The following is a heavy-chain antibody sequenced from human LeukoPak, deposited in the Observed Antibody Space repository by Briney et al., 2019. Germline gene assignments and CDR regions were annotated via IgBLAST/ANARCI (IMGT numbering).Heavy chain of an antibody. J-gene: IGHJ6*03. CDR3: TRRPSYSSGWYEITSDYYMDV. D-gene: IGHD6-19*01. CDR2: ITGSGGST. CDR1: GFTFSSYA. V-gene: IGHV3-23*01. Sequence: GGSLRLSCAASGFTFSSYAMSWVRQAPGKGLEWVSAITGSGGSTYYADSVKGRCTISRDNSKTTLYLQMNSLKTEDTAVYYCTRRPSYSSGWYEITSDYYMDVWGKGTTVTVSS.